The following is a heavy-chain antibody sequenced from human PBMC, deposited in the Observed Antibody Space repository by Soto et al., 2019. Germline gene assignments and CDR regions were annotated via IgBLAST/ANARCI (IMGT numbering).Heavy chain of an antibody. CDR1: GYTFTNYD. Sequence: ASVKVSCKASGYTFTNYDIIWVRQTTGQGLEWVGRISPQSGDTGYGEKFRGRVTVTRDTSISTVYMELRSLTSEDTGVYFCVKDNDHAYAFWGQGTLVTVSS. CDR3: VKDNDHAYAF. V-gene: IGHV1-8*01. CDR2: ISPQSGDT. J-gene: IGHJ1*01. D-gene: IGHD1-1*01.